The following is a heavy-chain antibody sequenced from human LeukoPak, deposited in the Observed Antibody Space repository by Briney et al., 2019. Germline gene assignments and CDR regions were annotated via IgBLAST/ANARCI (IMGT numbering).Heavy chain of an antibody. D-gene: IGHD2-2*01. V-gene: IGHV3-23*01. CDR1: GFTFSSYA. J-gene: IGHJ6*02. CDR2: ISGSGGST. CDR3: AKGDCSSTSCHYYYYGMDV. Sequence: GGSLRLSCAASGFTFSSYAMSWVRQAPGKGLEWVSAISGSGGSTYYADSVKGRFTISRDNSKNTLYLQMNSLGAEDTAVYYCAKGDCSSTSCHYYYYGMDVWGQGTMVTVSS.